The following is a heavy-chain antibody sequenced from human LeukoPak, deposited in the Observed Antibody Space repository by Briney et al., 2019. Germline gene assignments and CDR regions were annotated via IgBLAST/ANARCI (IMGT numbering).Heavy chain of an antibody. J-gene: IGHJ4*02. CDR2: NYSGST. D-gene: IGHD6-13*01. Sequence: SETLSLTCSVSGDSISTSSYYWGWIRQPPGKGLEWIGTNYSGSTYYNPSLTSRVTISVDTSKNQFSLKLSSVTAADTAVYYCARLQDSSSFGYWGQGTLVTVSS. CDR1: GDSISTSSYY. V-gene: IGHV4-39*01. CDR3: ARLQDSSSFGY.